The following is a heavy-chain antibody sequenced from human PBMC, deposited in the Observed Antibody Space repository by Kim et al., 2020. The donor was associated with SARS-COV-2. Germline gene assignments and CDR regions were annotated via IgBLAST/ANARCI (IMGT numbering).Heavy chain of an antibody. D-gene: IGHD3-22*01. CDR3: ARDRATMIVVVITNYYGMDV. J-gene: IGHJ6*02. V-gene: IGHV3-11*06. Sequence: RFTISRDNAKNSLYLQMNSLRAEDTAVYYCARDRATMIVVVITNYYGMDVWGQGTTVTVSS.